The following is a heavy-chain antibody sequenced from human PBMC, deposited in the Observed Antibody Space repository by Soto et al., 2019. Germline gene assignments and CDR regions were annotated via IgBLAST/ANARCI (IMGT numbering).Heavy chain of an antibody. CDR3: GRGPDSGGNCYSFVLDS. J-gene: IGHJ5*01. CDR1: GGSISSGGYS. V-gene: IGHV4-30-2*01. Sequence: QLQLQESGSGLVKPSQTLSLTCAVSGGSISSGGYSWSWIRQPPGKGLEWIGYIYHSGTTYYNPSLKSRVTVSLGRSTNQFSLKLSSVPAADTAVYYRGRGPDSGGNCYSFVLDSWGQGILVTVSS. D-gene: IGHD2-21*02. CDR2: IYHSGTT.